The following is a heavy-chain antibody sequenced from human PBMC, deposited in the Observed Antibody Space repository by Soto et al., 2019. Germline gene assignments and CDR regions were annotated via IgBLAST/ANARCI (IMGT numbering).Heavy chain of an antibody. J-gene: IGHJ3*02. CDR2: IVVGSGNT. CDR3: AAELERGAFDI. CDR1: GLTFKSCA. V-gene: IGHV1-58*01. D-gene: IGHD1-1*01. Sequence: ASVKVCCKASGLTFKSCARRWVRQARGQRLEWIGWIVVGSGNTNYAQKFQERVTITRDMSTSTAYMELSSLRSEDTAVYYCAAELERGAFDIWGQGTMVTVSS.